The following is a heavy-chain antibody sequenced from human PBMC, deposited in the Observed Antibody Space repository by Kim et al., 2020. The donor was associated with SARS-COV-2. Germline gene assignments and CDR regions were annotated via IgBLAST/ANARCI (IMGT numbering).Heavy chain of an antibody. CDR1: GYTFTSYG. J-gene: IGHJ4*02. V-gene: IGHV1-18*01. CDR3: ARVTMVRGGGDVFDY. CDR2: ISAYNGNT. Sequence: ASVKVSCKASGYTFTSYGISWVRQAPGQGLEWMGWISAYNGNTNYAQKLQGRVTMTTDTSTSTAYMELRSLRSDDTAVYYCARVTMVRGGGDVFDYWGQGTLVTVSS. D-gene: IGHD3-10*01.